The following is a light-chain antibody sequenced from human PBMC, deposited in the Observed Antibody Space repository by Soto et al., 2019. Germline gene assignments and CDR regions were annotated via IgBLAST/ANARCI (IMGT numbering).Light chain of an antibody. CDR1: VLAKKY. Sequence: SYELTQPSSVSVSPGQTARITCSGDVLAKKYARWFQQKPGQAPMVVIYKDSERPAGITERFSGSSSGTTVTLTISGAQVEDEADYYCYSATNNTLGVFGGGTQLTVL. CDR3: YSATNNTLGV. V-gene: IGLV3-27*01. J-gene: IGLJ3*02. CDR2: KDS.